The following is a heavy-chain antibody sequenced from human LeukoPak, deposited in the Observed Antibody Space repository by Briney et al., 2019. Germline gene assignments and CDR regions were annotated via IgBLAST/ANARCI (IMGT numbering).Heavy chain of an antibody. CDR1: GFTFSSYS. D-gene: IGHD3-10*01. CDR3: ARDAGRSDAFDI. V-gene: IGHV3-21*01. J-gene: IGHJ3*02. CDR2: ISSSSSYI. Sequence: GGSLRLSCAASGFTFSSYSMNWVRQAPGKGLEWVSSISSSSSYIYYADSVKGRFNISRDNAKNSLYLQMNSLRAEDTAVYYCARDAGRSDAFDIWGQGTMVTVSS.